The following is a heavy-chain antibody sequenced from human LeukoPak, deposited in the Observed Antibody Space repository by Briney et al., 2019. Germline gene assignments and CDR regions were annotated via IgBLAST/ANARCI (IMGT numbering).Heavy chain of an antibody. J-gene: IGHJ4*02. CDR3: ASETTVTSLGY. V-gene: IGHV3-66*02. CDR2: IYSGGST. D-gene: IGHD4-17*01. Sequence: GGSLRLSCAASGFTVSSNYMCWVRQAPGKGLEWVSVIYSGGSTYYADSVKGRFTISRDNSKNTLYLQMNSLRAEDTAVYYCASETTVTSLGYWGQGTLVTVSS. CDR1: GFTVSSNY.